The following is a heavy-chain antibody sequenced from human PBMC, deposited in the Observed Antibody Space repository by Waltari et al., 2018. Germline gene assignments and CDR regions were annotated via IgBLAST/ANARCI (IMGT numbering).Heavy chain of an antibody. CDR3: AAYSNGWADP. Sequence: EVQLVESGGGLVQPGGSLRLSCAASGFTFRTAWMHWVRQAQGKGLLWVSRINSDGRDTLYADSVKGRFTISRDNAKNTLYLQMNSLRAEDTAVYYCAAYSNGWADPWGQGTLVTVSS. V-gene: IGHV3-74*03. CDR2: INSDGRDT. CDR1: GFTFRTAW. D-gene: IGHD6-19*01. J-gene: IGHJ5*02.